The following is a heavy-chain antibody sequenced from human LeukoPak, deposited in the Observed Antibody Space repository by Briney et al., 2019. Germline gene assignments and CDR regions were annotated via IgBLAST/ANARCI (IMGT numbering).Heavy chain of an antibody. CDR2: ISGSGGST. CDR1: GFTFSSYV. J-gene: IGHJ4*02. CDR3: AKRAALAVAGSNLVY. V-gene: IGHV3-23*01. Sequence: GGSLRLSCAASGFTFSSYVMSWVRQAPGKGLEWVSGISGSGGSTYYADSVKGRFTISRDNSKNTLYLQMNSLRAEDTAVYYCAKRAALAVAGSNLVYWGQGTLVTVSS. D-gene: IGHD6-19*01.